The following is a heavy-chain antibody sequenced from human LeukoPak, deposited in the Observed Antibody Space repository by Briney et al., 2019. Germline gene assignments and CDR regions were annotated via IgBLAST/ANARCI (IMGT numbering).Heavy chain of an antibody. V-gene: IGHV4-61*01. CDR3: ARDYYGSGSYHYYGLDV. CDR1: GGSPNSGSYY. J-gene: IGHJ6*02. Sequence: SETLSLTCTVSGGSPNSGSYYWSWVRHPPGKGLEWIVYIYYSASTTYNPSSNSRVPISLDTSKNQFSLKLSSVTAADAAVYYCARDYYGSGSYHYYGLDVWGQGTTVTVSS. D-gene: IGHD3-10*01. CDR2: IYYSAST.